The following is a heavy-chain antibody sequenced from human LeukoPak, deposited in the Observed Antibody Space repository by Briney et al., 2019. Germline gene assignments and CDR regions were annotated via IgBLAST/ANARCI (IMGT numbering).Heavy chain of an antibody. J-gene: IGHJ6*02. V-gene: IGHV4-39*01. D-gene: IGHD2-2*01. CDR3: ARRVPATAIYYYYGMDV. CDR2: IYYSGST. Sequence: SETLSLTCTVSGGSFSNYYWGWIRQPPGKGLEWIGSIYYSGSTYYNPSLKSRVTISVDTSKNQFSLKLSSVTAADTAVYYCARRVPATAIYYYYGMDVWGQGTTVTVSS. CDR1: GGSFSNYY.